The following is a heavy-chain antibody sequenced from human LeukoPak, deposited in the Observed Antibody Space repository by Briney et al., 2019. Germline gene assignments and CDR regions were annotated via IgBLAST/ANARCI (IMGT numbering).Heavy chain of an antibody. CDR1: GFTFNNFG. D-gene: IGHD4/OR15-4a*01. Sequence: GGSLRLSCEASGFTFNNFGMHWVRQVPGKGLEWVTFIQYNGNNKYYTESVKGRFTISRDNSKNTLYLQMNSLRAEDTAVYYCARSRRVYGEHDAFDIWGQGTMVTVSS. V-gene: IGHV3-30*19. J-gene: IGHJ3*02. CDR2: IQYNGNNK. CDR3: ARSRRVYGEHDAFDI.